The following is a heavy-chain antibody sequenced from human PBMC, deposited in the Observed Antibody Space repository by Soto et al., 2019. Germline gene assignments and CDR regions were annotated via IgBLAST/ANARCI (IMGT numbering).Heavy chain of an antibody. CDR3: ARGLSSRGFFDY. CDR2: IYSGGST. J-gene: IGHJ4*02. D-gene: IGHD6-13*01. CDR1: GFTVSSNY. Sequence: EVQLVESGGGLVQPGGSLRLSCAASGFTVSSNYMSWVRQAPGKGLEWVSVIYSGGSTYYADSVKGRFTISRHNFKNTLYLQMNSLRAEDTAVYYCARGLSSRGFFDYWGQGTLVTVSS. V-gene: IGHV3-53*04.